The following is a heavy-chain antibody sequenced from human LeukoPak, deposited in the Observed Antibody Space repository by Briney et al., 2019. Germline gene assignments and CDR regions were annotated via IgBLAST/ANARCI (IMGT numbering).Heavy chain of an antibody. CDR1: GYTFTSYE. V-gene: IGHV1-8*01. Sequence: ASVKVSCKASGYTFTSYEINWVRQATGQGLEWMGWMNPNSGNTGYAQNFQGRVTITRNTSISTAYMELSSLRSEDTAVYYCARGITGEYYYYYMDVWGKGTTVTVSS. D-gene: IGHD7-27*01. CDR2: MNPNSGNT. J-gene: IGHJ6*03. CDR3: ARGITGEYYYYYMDV.